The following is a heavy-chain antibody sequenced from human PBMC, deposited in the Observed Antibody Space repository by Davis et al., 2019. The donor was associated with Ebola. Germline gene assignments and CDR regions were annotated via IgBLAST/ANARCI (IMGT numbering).Heavy chain of an antibody. Sequence: GSLRLSCSVSGGSVGSDYWSWIRQSPGKGLEWIAFISNGGRTIYNPSLRGRVTISIDTSKNQFSLEVRSVTAADTAVYYCAKDTQPYSSGEEGFDYWGQGTLVTVSS. CDR3: AKDTQPYSSGEEGFDY. J-gene: IGHJ4*02. CDR2: ISNGGRT. V-gene: IGHV4-59*02. D-gene: IGHD6-19*01. CDR1: GGSVGSDY.